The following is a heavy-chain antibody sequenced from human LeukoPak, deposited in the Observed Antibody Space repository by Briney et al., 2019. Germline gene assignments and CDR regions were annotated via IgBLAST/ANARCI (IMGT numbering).Heavy chain of an antibody. CDR1: GFTFSSYG. D-gene: IGHD2-2*01. Sequence: PGGSLRLSCAASGFTFSSYGMHWVRQAPGKGLEWVSFIRYDGSNKYYADSVKGRFTISGDDSKNTLYLQMNSLRPEDTAVYYCAKGVYYCSSSTCPQYYYYMDVWGKGTTVTVSS. CDR3: AKGVYYCSSSTCPQYYYYMDV. V-gene: IGHV3-30*02. J-gene: IGHJ6*03. CDR2: IRYDGSNK.